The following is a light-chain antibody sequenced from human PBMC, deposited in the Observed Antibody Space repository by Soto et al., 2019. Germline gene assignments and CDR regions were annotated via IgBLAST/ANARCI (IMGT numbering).Light chain of an antibody. J-gene: IGLJ2*01. V-gene: IGLV4-69*01. Sequence: QTVVTQSPSASASLGASVKLTCTLSSGHTSYAIAWHQQQPEKGPRYLMKLNSDGSHKKGDGIPDRFSGSSSGAERYLTISSLQSEDEADYYCQTWGTGTHVVFGGGTKLTVL. CDR3: QTWGTGTHVV. CDR2: LNSDGSH. CDR1: SGHTSYA.